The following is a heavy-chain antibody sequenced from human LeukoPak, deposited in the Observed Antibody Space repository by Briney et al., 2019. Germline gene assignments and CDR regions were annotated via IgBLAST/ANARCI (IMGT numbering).Heavy chain of an antibody. D-gene: IGHD3-10*01. CDR1: GGSFSGHY. J-gene: IGHJ4*02. Sequence: SETLSLTCAVSGGSFSGHYWNWIRQPPGKGLEWIGEINHGGSNNYNPSLKSRVTMSVDTSNNQFSLKLTSVTAADTAVYYCATLLWFGEPLDYWGQGTLVTVSS. CDR3: ATLLWFGEPLDY. V-gene: IGHV4-34*01. CDR2: INHGGSN.